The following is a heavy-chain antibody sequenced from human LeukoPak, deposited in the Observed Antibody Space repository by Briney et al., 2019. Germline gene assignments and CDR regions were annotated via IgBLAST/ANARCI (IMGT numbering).Heavy chain of an antibody. D-gene: IGHD3-22*01. CDR2: ISGSGGST. CDR3: AKDYYYDSSGYYYFDY. J-gene: IGHJ4*02. CDR1: GFTFSSYA. Sequence: PGGSLRLSCAASGFTFSSYAMSWVRQAPGKGLEWVSAISGSGGSTYYADSVKGRFTISRDNSKNTLYLQMNSLRAEDTAVYCCAKDYYYDSSGYYYFDYWGQGTLVTVSS. V-gene: IGHV3-23*01.